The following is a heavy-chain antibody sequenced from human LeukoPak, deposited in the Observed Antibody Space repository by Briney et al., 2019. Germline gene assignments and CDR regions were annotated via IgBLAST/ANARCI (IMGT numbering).Heavy chain of an antibody. V-gene: IGHV3-23*01. CDR1: GFTFRTFA. CDR2: IFPSGGEI. CDR3: GKVDYYDSSGNYPNWFDP. J-gene: IGHJ5*02. D-gene: IGHD3-22*01. Sequence: PGGTLRLSCAASGFTFRTFAMIWVRQPPGKGLEGVSSIFPSGGEIHYADSLKGRFTISRDNYKNTLYLQMNSLRAEDTAVYYCGKVDYYDSSGNYPNWFDPWGQGTLVSVSS.